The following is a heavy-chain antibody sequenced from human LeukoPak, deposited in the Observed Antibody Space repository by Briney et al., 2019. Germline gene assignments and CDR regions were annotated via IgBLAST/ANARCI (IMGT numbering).Heavy chain of an antibody. CDR3: ARIGSSGWHNDY. V-gene: IGHV2-70*04. Sequence: SGPTLVNPTQTLTLTCTSSGFSLSTTGMRVSWIRQPPGKALEWLARIDWDDEKFYSTSLKTRLTISKDTSKNQVVLTMTNMDPVDTATYYCARIGSSGWHNDYWGQGTLVTVSS. D-gene: IGHD6-19*01. CDR1: GFSLSTTGMR. CDR2: IDWDDEK. J-gene: IGHJ4*02.